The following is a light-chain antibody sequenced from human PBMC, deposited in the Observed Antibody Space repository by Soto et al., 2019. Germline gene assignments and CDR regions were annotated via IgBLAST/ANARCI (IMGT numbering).Light chain of an antibody. V-gene: IGKV3-11*01. J-gene: IGKJ2*01. Sequence: EIVLTQSPATLSLSPGERATLSCRASQSVNSYLAWYQQKPGQAPRLLIYDASNRATGIPARFSGSVSGTDFTLTISRLEPEDFAVYYCQQSSNWPPATFGQGTKLEIK. CDR1: QSVNSY. CDR3: QQSSNWPPAT. CDR2: DAS.